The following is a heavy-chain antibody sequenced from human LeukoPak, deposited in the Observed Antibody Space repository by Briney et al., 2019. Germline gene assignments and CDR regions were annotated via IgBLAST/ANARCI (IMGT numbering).Heavy chain of an antibody. V-gene: IGHV3-48*01. CDR3: ARGRGYYDSSGYYPDNFDY. Sequence: GGSLRLSCAASGFTFSSYSMNWVRQAPGKGLEWVSYISSSSSTIYYADSVKGRFTISRDNAKNSLYLQMNSLRAEDTAVYYCARGRGYYDSSGYYPDNFDYWGQGTLVTVSS. CDR2: ISSSSSTI. CDR1: GFTFSSYS. J-gene: IGHJ4*02. D-gene: IGHD3-22*01.